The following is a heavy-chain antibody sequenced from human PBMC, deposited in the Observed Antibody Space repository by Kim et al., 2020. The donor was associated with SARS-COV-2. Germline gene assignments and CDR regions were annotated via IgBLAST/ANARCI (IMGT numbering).Heavy chain of an antibody. Sequence: ASVKVSCKASGYTFINYPIHWVRQAPGQRLEWMGWINAANDNTRYSQKFQGRVTITRDTSASTVYMELNSLRSEDTAMYYCARHGGDSSGRSSDYWGQGTLVTVSS. CDR3: ARHGGDSSGRSSDY. CDR1: GYTFINYP. CDR2: INAANDNT. J-gene: IGHJ4*02. D-gene: IGHD3-10*01. V-gene: IGHV1-3*01.